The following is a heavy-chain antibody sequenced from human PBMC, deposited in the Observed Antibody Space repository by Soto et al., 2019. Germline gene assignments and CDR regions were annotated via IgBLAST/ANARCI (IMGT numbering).Heavy chain of an antibody. Sequence: TGGSLRLSCAASGFTFSSYSMNWVRQAPGKGLEWVSSISSSSSYIYYADSVKGRFTISRDNAKNSLYLQMNSLRAEDTAVYYCARDSDDILTGFQNWFDPWGQGTLVTVSS. CDR2: ISSSSSYI. CDR1: GFTFSSYS. CDR3: ARDSDDILTGFQNWFDP. J-gene: IGHJ5*02. D-gene: IGHD3-9*01. V-gene: IGHV3-21*01.